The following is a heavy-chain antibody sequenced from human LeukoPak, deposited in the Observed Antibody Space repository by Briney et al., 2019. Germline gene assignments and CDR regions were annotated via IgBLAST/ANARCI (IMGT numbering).Heavy chain of an antibody. CDR1: GGSISSSSHY. Sequence: SETLSLTCTVSGGSISSSSHYWGWIRQPPGKGLDWIASIYYSRSTYYNPSLMSRVIISVDTSKSQFSLKLSSVTAADTAMYYCARHPPYYDDSSGYYSGNAFDIWGKGTMVTVSS. CDR3: ARHPPYYDDSSGYYSGNAFDI. D-gene: IGHD3-22*01. CDR2: IYYSRST. V-gene: IGHV4-39*01. J-gene: IGHJ3*02.